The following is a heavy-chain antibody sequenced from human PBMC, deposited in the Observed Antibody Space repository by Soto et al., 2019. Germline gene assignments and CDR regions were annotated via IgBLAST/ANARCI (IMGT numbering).Heavy chain of an antibody. V-gene: IGHV3-21*01. CDR2: ISSTTNYI. J-gene: IGHJ4*02. CDR1: GFTFTRYS. CDR3: ARESEDLTSNFDY. Sequence: GGSLRLSCAASGFTFTRYSINFFRQAPGKWLEWVSSISSTTNYIYYADSMKGRFTVSRDNAKNSVYLEMNSLSAEDTAVYYCARESEDLTSNFDYWGQGTLVTVSS.